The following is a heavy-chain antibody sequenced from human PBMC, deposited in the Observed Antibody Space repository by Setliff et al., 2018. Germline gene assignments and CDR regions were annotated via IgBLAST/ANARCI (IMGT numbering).Heavy chain of an antibody. CDR2: NSA. D-gene: IGHD2-2*01. CDR3: ARGPPDFVVVPAAAKFDY. CDR1: GYTFTNYG. J-gene: IGHJ4*02. Sequence: VKVSCKTSGYTFTNYGINWVRQAPGQGLEWMGWNSAYAQKFQGRVTMTTDTPTSTAYMELRSLRTDDTAVYYCARGPPDFVVVPAAAKFDYWGQGTLVTVSS. V-gene: IGHV1-18*01.